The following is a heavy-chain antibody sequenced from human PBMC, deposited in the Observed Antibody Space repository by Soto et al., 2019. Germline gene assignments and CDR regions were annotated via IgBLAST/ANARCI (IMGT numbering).Heavy chain of an antibody. CDR1: GFSLSTSGVG. J-gene: IGHJ4*02. CDR2: IYWYDSK. CDR3: AHKGPEDWPLDY. D-gene: IGHD3-9*01. Sequence: QITLKESGPTLVRPTQTLTLTCAFSGFSLSTSGVGVGWIRQPPGKALEWLAVIYWYDSKHYSPSLRSRLTITKDTSQNQVVLTMTHMDPMDTGTYYCAHKGPEDWPLDYWGQGTLVTVSS. V-gene: IGHV2-5*01.